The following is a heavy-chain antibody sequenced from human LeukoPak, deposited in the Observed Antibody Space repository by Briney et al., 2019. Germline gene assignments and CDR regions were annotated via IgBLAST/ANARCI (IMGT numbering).Heavy chain of an antibody. CDR3: ARAGKKVASSSLTDY. CDR2: INSDGSST. Sequence: GGSLRLSCAASGFTFSSYWMHWVRQAPGKGLVWVPRINSDGSSTSYADSVKGRFTISRDNAKNTLYLQMNSLRDEDTAVYYCARAGKKVASSSLTDYWGQGTLVTVSS. J-gene: IGHJ4*02. V-gene: IGHV3-74*01. CDR1: GFTFSSYW. D-gene: IGHD6-13*01.